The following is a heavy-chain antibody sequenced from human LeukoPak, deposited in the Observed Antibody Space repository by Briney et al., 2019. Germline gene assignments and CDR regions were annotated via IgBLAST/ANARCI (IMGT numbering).Heavy chain of an antibody. J-gene: IGHJ6*03. D-gene: IGHD2-8*01. CDR3: AKDPSKSTPNFYMDV. Sequence: WGSLRLSCAASGFTFSSYAMSWVCHPPGQGLEWVSFISVIGSSTYYSDSSMARFTISRDNSKNTLYLQMNSLRAEDTAVYPCAKDPSKSTPNFYMDVWGKGTTVTVSS. CDR1: GFTFSSYA. V-gene: IGHV3-23*01. CDR2: ISVIGSST.